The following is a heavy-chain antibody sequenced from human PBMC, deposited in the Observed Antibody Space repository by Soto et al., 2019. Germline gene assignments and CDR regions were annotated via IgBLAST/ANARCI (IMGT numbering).Heavy chain of an antibody. CDR2: INHSGST. D-gene: IGHD3-16*02. Sequence: QVQLQQWGAGLLKPSETLSLTCAVYGGSFSGYYCSWIRQPPGKGLEWIGEINHSGSTNYNPSLKSRVTISVDTFKNQFSLKLRSVTAADTAVYYCARIFPCVWGSYRHNRDYGGQGTLVTVSS. CDR3: ARIFPCVWGSYRHNRDY. J-gene: IGHJ4*02. V-gene: IGHV4-34*01. CDR1: GGSFSGYY.